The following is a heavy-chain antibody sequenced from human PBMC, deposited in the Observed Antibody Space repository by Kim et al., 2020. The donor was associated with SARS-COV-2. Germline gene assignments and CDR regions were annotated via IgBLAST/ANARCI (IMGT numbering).Heavy chain of an antibody. D-gene: IGHD1-26*01. CDR2: IYYSGST. V-gene: IGHV4-31*03. CDR3: ARDQGGSSRRNAFDI. J-gene: IGHJ3*02. Sequence: SETLSLTCTVSGGSISSGGYYWSWIRQHPGKGLEWIGYIYYSGSTYYNPSLKSRVTISVDTSKNPFSLKLSSVTAADTAVYYCARDQGGSSRRNAFDIWGQGKMVTVSS. CDR1: GGSISSGGYY.